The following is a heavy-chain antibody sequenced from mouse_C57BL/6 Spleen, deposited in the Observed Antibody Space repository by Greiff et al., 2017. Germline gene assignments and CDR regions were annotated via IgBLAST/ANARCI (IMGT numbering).Heavy chain of an antibody. CDR2: INPSNGGT. V-gene: IGHV1-53*01. D-gene: IGHD2-4*01. CDR3: ASALYDYDDGLYAMDY. CDR1: GYTFTSYW. J-gene: IGHJ4*01. Sequence: VQLQQPGTELVKPGASVKLSCKASGYTFTSYWMHWVKQRPGQGLEWIGNINPSNGGTNYNEKFKSKATLTVDKSSSTAYMQLSSLTSEDSAVYYCASALYDYDDGLYAMDYWGQGTSVTVSS.